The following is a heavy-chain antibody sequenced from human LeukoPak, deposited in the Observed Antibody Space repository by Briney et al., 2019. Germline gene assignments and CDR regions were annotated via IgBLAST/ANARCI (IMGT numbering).Heavy chain of an antibody. Sequence: YDGTNEYFADSVKGRFAISRDNSQKKLYLQMNNLRPEDTALYYCARGTSSPGYFDLWGQGTQVTVSS. V-gene: IGHV3-30*09. D-gene: IGHD1-26*01. CDR2: YDGTNE. J-gene: IGHJ4*02. CDR3: ARGTSSPGYFDL.